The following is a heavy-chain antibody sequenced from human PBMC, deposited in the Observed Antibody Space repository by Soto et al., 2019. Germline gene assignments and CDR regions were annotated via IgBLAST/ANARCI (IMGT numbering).Heavy chain of an antibody. CDR2: INSDGSST. J-gene: IGHJ4*02. D-gene: IGHD3-3*01. CDR1: GFTFSSYW. CDR3: ARAGGITIFGVVMGGFDY. V-gene: IGHV3-74*01. Sequence: EVQLVASGGGLVQPGGSLRLSCAASGFTFSSYWMHWVRQAPGKGLVWVSRINSDGSSTSYADSVKGRFTISRDNAKNTLYLQMNSLRAEDTAVYYCARAGGITIFGVVMGGFDYWGQGTLVTVSS.